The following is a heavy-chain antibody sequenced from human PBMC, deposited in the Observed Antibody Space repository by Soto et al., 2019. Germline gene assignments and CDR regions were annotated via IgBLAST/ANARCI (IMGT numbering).Heavy chain of an antibody. D-gene: IGHD1-1*01. V-gene: IGHV1-46*01. J-gene: IGHJ4*02. CDR3: AKDRPRRTSGYFFDY. CDR2: INPSGGST. Sequence: GASVKVSCKASGYTFTSYYMHWVRQAPGQGLEWMGIINPSGGSTSYAQKFQGRVTMTRDTSTSTVYMNSLRAEDTALYYCAKDRPRRTSGYFFDYWGQGTPVTVSS. CDR1: GYTFTSYY.